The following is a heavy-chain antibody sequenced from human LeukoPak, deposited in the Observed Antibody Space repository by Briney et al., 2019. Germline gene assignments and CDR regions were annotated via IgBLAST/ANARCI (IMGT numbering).Heavy chain of an antibody. CDR1: GYTFTSYY. CDR3: ARDLGYDFWSGYNWSDP. CDR2: INPSGGST. V-gene: IGHV1-46*01. J-gene: IGHJ5*02. D-gene: IGHD3-3*01. Sequence: ASVKVSCKASGYTFTSYYMHWVRQAPGQGLEWMGIINPSGGSTSYAQKFQGRVTITADESTSTAYMELSSLRSEDTAVYYCARDLGYDFWSGYNWSDPWGQGTLVTVSS.